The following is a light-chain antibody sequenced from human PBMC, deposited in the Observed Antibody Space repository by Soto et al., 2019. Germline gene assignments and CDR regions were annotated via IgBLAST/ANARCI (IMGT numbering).Light chain of an antibody. CDR1: SSDVGNYNY. CDR3: RSSAGDNNFM. J-gene: IGLJ3*02. V-gene: IGLV2-8*01. Sequence: QSALTQPPSASGSPGQSVTISCTGTSSDVGNYNYVSWYQQHPGKAPKLMIYEVNKRPSGVPDRFSGSKSGNTASLTVSGLQAEDEADYYCRSSAGDNNFMFGGGTQLTVL. CDR2: EVN.